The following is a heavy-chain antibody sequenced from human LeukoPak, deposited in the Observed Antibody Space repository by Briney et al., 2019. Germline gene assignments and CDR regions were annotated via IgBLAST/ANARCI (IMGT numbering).Heavy chain of an antibody. CDR3: AKDYGDYVRALDY. Sequence: GGSLRLSCAASGFTFSSYAMSWVRQAPGKGLEWVSAINGSGGSTYYADSVKGRFTISRDNSKNTLYLQMNSLRAEDTAVYYCAKDYGDYVRALDYWGQGTLVTVSS. J-gene: IGHJ4*02. D-gene: IGHD4-17*01. CDR1: GFTFSSYA. V-gene: IGHV3-23*01. CDR2: INGSGGST.